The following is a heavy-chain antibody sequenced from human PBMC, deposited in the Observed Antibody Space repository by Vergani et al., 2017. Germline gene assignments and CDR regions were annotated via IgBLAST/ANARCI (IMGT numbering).Heavy chain of an antibody. D-gene: IGHD3-10*01. CDR1: GYTFTSYG. CDR3: AKDSKGDDMVRGSYYLDY. V-gene: IGHV1-18*01. CDR2: NSAYNGNT. J-gene: IGHJ4*02. Sequence: QVQLVQSGAEVKKPGASVKVSCKASGYTFTSYGISWVRQAPGQGLEWMGWNSAYNGNTNYAQNLQVRVTMTTDTSTSTAYMELRSLRSDDTAVYYCAKDSKGDDMVRGSYYLDYWGQGTLVTVSS.